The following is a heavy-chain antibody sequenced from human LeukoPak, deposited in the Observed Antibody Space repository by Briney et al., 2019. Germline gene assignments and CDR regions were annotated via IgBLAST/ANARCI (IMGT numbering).Heavy chain of an antibody. J-gene: IGHJ4*02. D-gene: IGHD1-26*01. CDR2: IYSGGST. CDR3: ARALWELRIGSFDY. CDR1: GFTVSSNY. Sequence: PGGSLRLSCAASGFTVSSNYMSWVRQAPGKGLEWVSVIYSGGSTYYADSVKGRFTISRDNSKNTLCLQMNSLRAEDTAVYYCARALWELRIGSFDYWGQGTLVTVSS. V-gene: IGHV3-66*01.